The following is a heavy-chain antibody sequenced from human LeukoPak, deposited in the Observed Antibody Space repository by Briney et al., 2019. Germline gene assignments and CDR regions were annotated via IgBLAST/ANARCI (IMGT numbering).Heavy chain of an antibody. CDR1: GCTFSKYG. D-gene: IGHD2-2*02. V-gene: IGHV3-23*01. CDR3: AKTEAPAAIRAGSDY. Sequence: GGAVRLSCAACGCTFSKYGMSWLRQAPGKGVEGVAPISGSGSAKYNAGSVKGRFTTSRDNTNNTLYLQMDSLRAEDTAVYYCAKTEAPAAIRAGSDYWGQGTLVTVSS. CDR2: ISGSGSAK. J-gene: IGHJ4*02.